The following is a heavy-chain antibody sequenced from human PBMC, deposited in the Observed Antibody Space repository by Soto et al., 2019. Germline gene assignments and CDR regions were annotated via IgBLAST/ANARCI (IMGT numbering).Heavy chain of an antibody. CDR1: GFSFRTYG. J-gene: IGHJ3*01. D-gene: IGHD1-1*01. CDR2: ISPK. CDR3: ARDDAFGNENAFDL. V-gene: IGHV3-33*01. Sequence: ESGGGLVQPGTSLRLSCAVSGFSFRTYGFHWVRQPPGKGLEWVAVISPKGHSDSVEGRFTISRDNSKDTLYLQMNNLRAEDTAVYYCARDDAFGNENAFDLWGRGTMVTVSS.